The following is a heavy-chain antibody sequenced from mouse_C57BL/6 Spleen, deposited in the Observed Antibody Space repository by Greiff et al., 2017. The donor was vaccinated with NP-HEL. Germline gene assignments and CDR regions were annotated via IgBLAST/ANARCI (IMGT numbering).Heavy chain of an antibody. CDR2: IRNKANGYTT. J-gene: IGHJ4*01. V-gene: IGHV7-3*01. D-gene: IGHD2-3*01. CDR1: GFTFTDYY. CDR3: ARYGLYDGLYYAMDY. Sequence: EVQLVESGGGLVQPGGSLSLSCAASGFTFTDYYMSWVRQPPGKALEWLGFIRNKANGYTTEYSASVKGRFTISRDNSQSILYLQMNALRAEDSATHYCARYGLYDGLYYAMDYWGQGTSVTVSS.